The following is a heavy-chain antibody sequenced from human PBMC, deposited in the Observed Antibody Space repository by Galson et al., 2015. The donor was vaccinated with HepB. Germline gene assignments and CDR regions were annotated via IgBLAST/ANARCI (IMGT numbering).Heavy chain of an antibody. V-gene: IGHV3-23*01. D-gene: IGHD3-22*01. CDR3: AKDVAYFDGNGNYDY. J-gene: IGHJ4*02. CDR1: GFTFRDFA. Sequence: LRLSCAASGFTFRDFAMSWVRQAPGKGLEWVSSISASGATSYHADSVKGRFTISRDNSKNTLFLQVNSLRAEDTAVYYCAKDVAYFDGNGNYDYWGQGTLVIVSS. CDR2: ISASGATS.